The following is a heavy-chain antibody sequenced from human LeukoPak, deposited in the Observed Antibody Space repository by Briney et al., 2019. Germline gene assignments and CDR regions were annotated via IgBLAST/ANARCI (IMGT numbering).Heavy chain of an antibody. V-gene: IGHV3-7*05. Sequence: GGSLRLSCAASGFTFGTYWMSWVRQAPGKGLEWVASIKQDGSEKYYVDSVKGRFTISRDNAKNSLYLQMNSLRAEDTAVYYCARERGYRDGAYYYGMDVWGQGTTVTVSS. CDR3: ARERGYRDGAYYYGMDV. CDR2: IKQDGSEK. D-gene: IGHD5-12*01. J-gene: IGHJ6*02. CDR1: GFTFGTYW.